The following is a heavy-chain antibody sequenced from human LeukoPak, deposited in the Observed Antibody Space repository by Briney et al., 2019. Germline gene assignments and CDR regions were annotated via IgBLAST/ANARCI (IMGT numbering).Heavy chain of an antibody. CDR1: GLAFSAYK. J-gene: IGHJ4*02. CDR2: ISTDGYTT. Sequence: GGSMRLSCAASGLAFSAYKMHWVRHAPRKGLVWVSRISTDGYTTDYADFVQGRFTASRDNTKNTWSLEMNSLRAEDTAVYYCVVGGSPGYWGQGTLVTVSS. D-gene: IGHD2-15*01. V-gene: IGHV3-74*01. CDR3: VVGGSPGY.